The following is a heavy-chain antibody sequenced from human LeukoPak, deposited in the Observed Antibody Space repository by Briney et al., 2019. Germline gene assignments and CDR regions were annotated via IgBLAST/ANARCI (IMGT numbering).Heavy chain of an antibody. CDR3: ARDPTYCSGGSCYYTGYYYYGMDV. CDR2: ISAYNGNT. Sequence: ASVKVSCKASGGTFSSYGISWVRQAPGQGLEWMGWISAYNGNTNYAQKLQGRVTMTTDTSTSTAYMELRSLRSDDTAVYYCARDPTYCSGGSCYYTGYYYYGMDVWGQGTTVTVSS. V-gene: IGHV1-18*01. D-gene: IGHD2-15*01. CDR1: GGTFSSYG. J-gene: IGHJ6*02.